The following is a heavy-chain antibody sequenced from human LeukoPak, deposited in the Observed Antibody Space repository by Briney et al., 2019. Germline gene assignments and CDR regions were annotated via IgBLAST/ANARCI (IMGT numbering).Heavy chain of an antibody. CDR1: GGSISSYY. CDR2: IYYSGST. D-gene: IGHD6-13*01. Sequence: SETLSLTCTVSGGSISSYYWSWIRQPPGKGLEWMGYIYYSGSTNYNPSLKSRVTTSVDTSKNQFSLKLSSVTAADTAVYYCARVGVVLFSSSWYGNWFDPWGQGTLVTVSS. J-gene: IGHJ5*02. CDR3: ARVGVVLFSSSWYGNWFDP. V-gene: IGHV4-59*12.